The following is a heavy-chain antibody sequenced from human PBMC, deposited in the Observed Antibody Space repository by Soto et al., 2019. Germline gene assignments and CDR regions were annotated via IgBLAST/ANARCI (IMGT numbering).Heavy chain of an antibody. CDR3: ARDLGKAAAAPYY. Sequence: ASVKVSCKASGGTFSSYAISWVRQAPGQGLEWMGGIIPIFGTANYAQKFQGRVTITADESTSTAYMELSSLRSEDTAVYYCARDLGKAAAAPYYWGQGTLVTVSS. V-gene: IGHV1-69*13. J-gene: IGHJ4*02. CDR1: GGTFSSYA. CDR2: IIPIFGTA. D-gene: IGHD6-13*01.